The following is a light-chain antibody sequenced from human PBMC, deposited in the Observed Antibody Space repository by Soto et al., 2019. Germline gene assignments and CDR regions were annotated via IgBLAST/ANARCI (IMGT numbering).Light chain of an antibody. J-gene: IGLJ1*01. CDR1: RSDVGGYNF. CDR3: SLYTSENTYV. CDR2: EVT. V-gene: IGLV2-14*01. Sequence: QSVLTQPASVSGSPGQSITISCTGTRSDVGGYNFVSWFQQHPGKAPKLIIYEVTNRPSGISNRFSGSKSGNTASLTISGLQAADEADYYCSLYTSENTYVFGTGTKLTVL.